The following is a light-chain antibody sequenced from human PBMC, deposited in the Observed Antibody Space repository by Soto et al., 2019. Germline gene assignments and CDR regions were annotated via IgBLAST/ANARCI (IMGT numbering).Light chain of an antibody. CDR3: CSYAGSSIYYV. Sequence: QSVLTQPASVSGSPGQSITISCTGTSSDVGSYNLVSWYQQHPGKAPKLMIYEVSKRPSGVSNRFSGSKSGNTASLTISGRQAEDEADYYCCSYAGSSIYYVFGTGTKLTVL. J-gene: IGLJ1*01. V-gene: IGLV2-23*02. CDR2: EVS. CDR1: SSDVGSYNL.